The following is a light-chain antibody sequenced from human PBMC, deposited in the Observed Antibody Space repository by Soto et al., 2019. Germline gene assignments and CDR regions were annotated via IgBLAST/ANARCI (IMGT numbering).Light chain of an antibody. J-gene: IGKJ5*01. V-gene: IGKV3-20*01. CDR2: DGS. CDR3: QQGVRSSP. CDR1: QSVSNIY. Sequence: TMSAGTLSLSTGETATLSCRASQSVSNIYLGWYQQKPGQAPRLLIFDGSSRATGIPDRFSGSGSGTDFTLTISRLEPEDFAVYYCQQGVRSSPFGQGRRPEI.